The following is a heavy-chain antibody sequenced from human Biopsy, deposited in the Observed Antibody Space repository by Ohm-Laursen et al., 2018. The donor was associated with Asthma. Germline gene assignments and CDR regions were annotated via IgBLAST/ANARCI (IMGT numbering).Heavy chain of an antibody. D-gene: IGHD3-9*01. V-gene: IGHV1-3*01. CDR2: INAANGNT. Sequence: ASVKASCKASGYTFINYATHWARQAPGHSLEWMGWINAANGNTKHSQKCQGRLTISRDTSASTAYMDLSSLRSEDTAVYYCARTYFDFLTGQVHDAFAMWGQGTMVTVSS. J-gene: IGHJ3*02. CDR3: ARTYFDFLTGQVHDAFAM. CDR1: GYTFINYA.